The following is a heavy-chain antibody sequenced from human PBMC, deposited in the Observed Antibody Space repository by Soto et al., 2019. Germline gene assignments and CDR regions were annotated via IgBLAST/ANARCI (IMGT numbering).Heavy chain of an antibody. CDR3: ASYSVNPH. Sequence: EVQLVESGGGLVKPGGSLRLSCAASGFTFSSYSMTWVRQAPGKGLEWVSSITSSSNYIYYADSVKGRFTISRDNAKNSLYLQMNSLRAEDTAVYYCASYSVNPHWGQGTLVTVSS. D-gene: IGHD4-17*01. CDR1: GFTFSSYS. J-gene: IGHJ4*02. CDR2: ITSSSNYI. V-gene: IGHV3-21*01.